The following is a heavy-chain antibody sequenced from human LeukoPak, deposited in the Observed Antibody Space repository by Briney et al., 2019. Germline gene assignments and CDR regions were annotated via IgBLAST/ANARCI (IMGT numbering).Heavy chain of an antibody. CDR3: AREHYFYYMDG. V-gene: IGHV3-21*06. CDR1: GFTFNTYS. CDR2: IDSSGGYM. Sequence: GGSLRLSCEASGFTFNTYSMNWARQAPGKGLEWVSSIDSSGGYMFYADSVKGRFIISRDNAKDSLYLQMNSLRAEDTAVYYCAREHYFYYMDGWGKGTTVTVSS. J-gene: IGHJ6*03.